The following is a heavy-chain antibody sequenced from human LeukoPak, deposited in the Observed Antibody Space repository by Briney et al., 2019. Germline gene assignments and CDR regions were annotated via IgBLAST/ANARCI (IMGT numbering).Heavy chain of an antibody. CDR2: INPKSGGT. Sequence: ASVKVSCKASGYTFSGYYMHWVRQAPGQGLEWMGWINPKSGGTNEAQKFHDRVTMTRDTSIRTAYMEVSRLRSDDTAVYYCARDYYDSSGYYDDAFDIWGQGTMVTVSS. CDR3: ARDYYDSSGYYDDAFDI. J-gene: IGHJ3*02. CDR1: GYTFSGYY. D-gene: IGHD3-22*01. V-gene: IGHV1-2*02.